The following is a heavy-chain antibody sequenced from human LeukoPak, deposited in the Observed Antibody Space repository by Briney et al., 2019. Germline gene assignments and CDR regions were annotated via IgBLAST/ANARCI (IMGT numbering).Heavy chain of an antibody. CDR2: IYYSGST. D-gene: IGHD6-13*01. J-gene: IGHJ4*02. Sequence: SETLSLTCTVSGGSISSSSYYWGWIRQPPGKELEWIGSIYYSGSTYYNPSLKSRVTISVDTSKNQFSLKLSSVTAADTAVYYCARGVSSSWYYFDYWGQGTLVTVSS. CDR3: ARGVSSSWYYFDY. CDR1: GGSISSSSYY. V-gene: IGHV4-39*07.